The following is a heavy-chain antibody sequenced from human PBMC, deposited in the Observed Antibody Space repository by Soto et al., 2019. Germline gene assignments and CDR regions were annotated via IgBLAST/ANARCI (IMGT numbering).Heavy chain of an antibody. J-gene: IGHJ6*02. V-gene: IGHV5-10-1*01. D-gene: IGHD3-9*01. Sequence: PGESLKISCKGSGYSFTSYWISWVRQMPGKGLEWMGRIDPSDSYTNYSPSFQGQVTISADKSISTAYLQWSSLKASDTAMYYCARDTIHAYGMDVWGQGTTVTVSS. CDR2: IDPSDSYT. CDR3: ARDTIHAYGMDV. CDR1: GYSFTSYW.